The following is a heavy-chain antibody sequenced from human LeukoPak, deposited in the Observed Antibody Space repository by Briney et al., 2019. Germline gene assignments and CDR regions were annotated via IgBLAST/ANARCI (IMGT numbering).Heavy chain of an antibody. CDR1: GFTFSSYA. CDR2: ISGSGGST. V-gene: IGHV3-23*01. D-gene: IGHD3-10*01. CDR3: AKPLRSGSYSRYYYYMDV. Sequence: GGSLRLSCAASGFTFSSYAMSWVRQAPGKGLEWVSAISGSGGSTYYADSVKGRFTISRDNAKNTLYLQMNSLKAEDTAVYYCAKPLRSGSYSRYYYYMDVWGKGTTVTVSS. J-gene: IGHJ6*03.